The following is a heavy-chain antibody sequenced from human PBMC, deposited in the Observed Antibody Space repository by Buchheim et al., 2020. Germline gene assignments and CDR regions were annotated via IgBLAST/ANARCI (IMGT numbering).Heavy chain of an antibody. D-gene: IGHD3-10*01. CDR3: AKAYNIGYGMDV. Sequence: QVQLVESGGGVVQPGRSLRLSCAASGFTFSSYGMHWVRQAPGKGLEWVAVISYDGSNKYYADSVKGRFTISRDNSKNKLYLQMNSLRAEDTAVYYCAKAYNIGYGMDVWGQGTT. CDR1: GFTFSSYG. V-gene: IGHV3-30*18. J-gene: IGHJ6*02. CDR2: ISYDGSNK.